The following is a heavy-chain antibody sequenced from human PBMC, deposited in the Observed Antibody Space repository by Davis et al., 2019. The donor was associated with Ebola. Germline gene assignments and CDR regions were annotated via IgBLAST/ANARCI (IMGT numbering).Heavy chain of an antibody. CDR1: GFTFSSYS. CDR3: AKDSSSAGHYYYGMDV. J-gene: IGHJ6*02. CDR2: ISYDGSNK. Sequence: PGGSLRLSCAASGFTFSSYSMNWVRQAPGKGLEWVAVISYDGSNKYYADSVKGRFTISRDNAKNSLYLQMNSLRAEDTALYYCAKDSSSAGHYYYGMDVWGQGTTVTVSS. D-gene: IGHD6-6*01. V-gene: IGHV3-30*18.